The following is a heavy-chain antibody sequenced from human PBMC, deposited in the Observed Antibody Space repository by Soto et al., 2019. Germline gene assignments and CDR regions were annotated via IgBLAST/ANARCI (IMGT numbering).Heavy chain of an antibody. CDR1: GYSFTSYW. Sequence: GESLKISCKGSGYSFTSYWIGWVRQMPGKGLEWMGIIYPGDSDTRYSPSFQGQVTISADKSISTAYLQWSSLKASDTAMYYCARSITIFGVVIIEYFDYWGQGTLGTVSS. CDR2: IYPGDSDT. V-gene: IGHV5-51*01. D-gene: IGHD3-3*01. J-gene: IGHJ4*02. CDR3: ARSITIFGVVIIEYFDY.